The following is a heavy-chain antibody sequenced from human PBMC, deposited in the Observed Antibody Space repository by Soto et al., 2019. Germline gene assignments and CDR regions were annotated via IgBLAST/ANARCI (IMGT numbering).Heavy chain of an antibody. CDR1: GGSFSGYY. Sequence: SETLSLTCAVYGGSFSGYYWTWIRQPPGTGLEWIGEINHSGSTNYNPSLKSRVTISVDTSKNQFSLKLTSVTAADTAVYYCARDKTTGLFDSWGQGTLVTVPQ. J-gene: IGHJ4*02. V-gene: IGHV4-34*01. CDR3: ARDKTTGLFDS. CDR2: INHSGST. D-gene: IGHD1-7*01.